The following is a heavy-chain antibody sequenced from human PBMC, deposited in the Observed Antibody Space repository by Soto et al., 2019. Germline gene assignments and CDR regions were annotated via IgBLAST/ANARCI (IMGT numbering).Heavy chain of an antibody. CDR2: ISWNGAYI. V-gene: IGHV3-9*01. D-gene: IGHD2-15*01. Sequence: EVHLVESGGGLVEHGRSLRLSCVASGFTFDDYAMHWVRQAPGKGLEWVSGISWNGAYIGYADSVKGRFTISRDNAKNSLYLQMNSLRADDTAFYYCARGTHVVAGYFDYWGQGKLVTVYS. CDR3: ARGTHVVAGYFDY. J-gene: IGHJ4*02. CDR1: GFTFDDYA.